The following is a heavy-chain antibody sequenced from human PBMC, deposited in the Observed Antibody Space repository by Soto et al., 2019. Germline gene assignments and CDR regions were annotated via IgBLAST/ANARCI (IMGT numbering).Heavy chain of an antibody. CDR2: ISWNSGSI. D-gene: IGHD6-13*01. J-gene: IGHJ4*02. CDR1: GFTFDDYA. V-gene: IGHV3-9*01. CDR3: AKDINTRVFIAAAGIYFDY. Sequence: EVQLVESGGGLVQPGRSLRLSCAASGFTFDDYAMHWVRQAPGKGLEWVSGISWNSGSIGYADSVKGRFTISRDNAKNSLYLQMNSLRAEDTALYYCAKDINTRVFIAAAGIYFDYWGQGTLVTVSS.